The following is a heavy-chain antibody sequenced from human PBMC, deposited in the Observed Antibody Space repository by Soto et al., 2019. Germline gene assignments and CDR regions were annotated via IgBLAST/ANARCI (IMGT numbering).Heavy chain of an antibody. CDR3: ARVEVVHCYDSSGQGAFHS. CDR2: MNPSSGNT. V-gene: IGHV1-8*01. J-gene: IGHJ3*02. Sequence: ASVKVSCKASGYTFTSYDINWVRQATGQGLEWMGWMNPSSGNTGYAQKFQGRVTMTRNTSISTAYMELSSLRSEDTAVYYCARVEVVHCYDSSGQGAFHSWGQGTMVNGS. CDR1: GYTFTSYD. D-gene: IGHD3-22*01.